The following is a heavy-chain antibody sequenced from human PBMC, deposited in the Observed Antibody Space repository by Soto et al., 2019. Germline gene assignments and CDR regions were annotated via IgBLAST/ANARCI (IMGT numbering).Heavy chain of an antibody. D-gene: IGHD6-6*01. V-gene: IGHV1-2*04. J-gene: IGHJ6*02. CDR2: INPNSGGT. Sequence: ASVKVSCKASGYTFTGYYMHWVRQAPGQGLEWMGWINPNSGGTNYAQKFQGWVTMTRDTSISTAYMELSRLRSDDTVVYYCAREKQLVRDYYYYGMDVWGQGTTVTVSS. CDR3: AREKQLVRDYYYYGMDV. CDR1: GYTFTGYY.